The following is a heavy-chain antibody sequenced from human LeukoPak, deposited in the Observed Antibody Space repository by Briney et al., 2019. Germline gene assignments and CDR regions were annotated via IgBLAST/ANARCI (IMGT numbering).Heavy chain of an antibody. CDR1: GYTFTGYY. CDR3: ARERPPGYSSSRGWFDP. CDR2: INPNSGGT. J-gene: IGHJ5*02. Sequence: ASVKVSCKASGYTFTGYYMHWVRQAPGQGLEWMGWINPNSGGTNYAQKFQGRATMTRDTSISTAYMELRRLRSDDTAVYYCARERPPGYSSSRGWFDPWGQGTLVTVSS. V-gene: IGHV1-2*02. D-gene: IGHD6-6*01.